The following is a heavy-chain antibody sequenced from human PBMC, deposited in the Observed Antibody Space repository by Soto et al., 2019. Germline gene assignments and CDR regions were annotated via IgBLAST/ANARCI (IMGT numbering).Heavy chain of an antibody. CDR3: ARDVGYCSSGSCPPGPIDP. D-gene: IGHD2-15*01. CDR1: GGTFSSYA. V-gene: IGHV1-69*01. Sequence: QVQLVQSGAEVKKPGSSVKVSCKASGGTFSSYAISWVRQAPGQGLEWMGGIIPIFGTANYAQKFQGRVTITADESTSTAYMELSSLRSEDTAVYYCARDVGYCSSGSCPPGPIDPWGQGTLVTVSS. J-gene: IGHJ5*02. CDR2: IIPIFGTA.